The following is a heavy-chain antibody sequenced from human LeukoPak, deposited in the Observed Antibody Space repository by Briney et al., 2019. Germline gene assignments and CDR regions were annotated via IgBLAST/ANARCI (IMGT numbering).Heavy chain of an antibody. Sequence: SETLSLTCAVYGGSFSGYYWSWIRQPPGKGLEWIGEINHSGSTNYNPSLKSRVTISVATSKNQFSLKLSSMTAADTAVYYCARQIYGSGLYYFDYWGQGTLVTVSS. D-gene: IGHD3-3*01. V-gene: IGHV4-34*01. CDR2: INHSGST. CDR1: GGSFSGYY. J-gene: IGHJ4*02. CDR3: ARQIYGSGLYYFDY.